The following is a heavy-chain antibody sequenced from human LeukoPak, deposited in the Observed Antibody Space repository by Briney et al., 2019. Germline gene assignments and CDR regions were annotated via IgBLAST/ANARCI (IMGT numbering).Heavy chain of an antibody. J-gene: IGHJ4*02. D-gene: IGHD3-10*01. Sequence: GASVKVSCKASGYTFTDYYLHWVRQAPGQGLEWMGWINCNTGGTNFAPKFRCRVTMTRDMSITTAYMELSGLTSDDTAVYYCSRSGTGENDYWGQGTLVTVSS. CDR1: GYTFTDYY. CDR2: INCNTGGT. CDR3: SRSGTGENDY. V-gene: IGHV1-2*07.